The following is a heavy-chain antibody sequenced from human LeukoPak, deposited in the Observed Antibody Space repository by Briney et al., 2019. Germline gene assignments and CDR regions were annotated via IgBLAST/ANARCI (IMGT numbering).Heavy chain of an antibody. V-gene: IGHV4-34*01. CDR1: GGSFSGYY. CDR3: ARRPAVSPRFGNPFDY. CDR2: INHSGST. D-gene: IGHD3-16*01. Sequence: SETLSLTCAVYGGSFSGYYWSWIRQPPGKGLEWIGEINHSGSTNYNPSLKSRVTISVDTSKNQFSLKLSSVTAADTAVYYCARRPAVSPRFGNPFDYWGQGTLVTVSS. J-gene: IGHJ4*02.